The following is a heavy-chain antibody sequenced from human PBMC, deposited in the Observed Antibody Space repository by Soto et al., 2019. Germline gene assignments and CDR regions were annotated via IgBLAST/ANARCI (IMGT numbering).Heavy chain of an antibody. CDR3: ASPMNFDWLEYYYYYGMDV. CDR2: ISYDGSNK. CDR1: GFTFISYA. V-gene: IGHV3-30-3*01. Sequence: QVQLVESGGGVVQPGRSLRLSCAASGFTFISYAMHWVRQAPGKGLEWVAVISYDGSNKYYADSVKGRFTISRDNSKNTLYLQMNSLRAEDTAVYYCASPMNFDWLEYYYYYGMDVWGQGTTVTVSS. J-gene: IGHJ6*02. D-gene: IGHD3-9*01.